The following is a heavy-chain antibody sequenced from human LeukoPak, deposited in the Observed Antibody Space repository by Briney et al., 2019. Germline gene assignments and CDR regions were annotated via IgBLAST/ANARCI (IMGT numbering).Heavy chain of an antibody. CDR2: ISYDGSNK. CDR3: ARVIPIAVTGTGSMDV. D-gene: IGHD6-19*01. V-gene: IGHV3-30*09. CDR1: GFAFGSYA. J-gene: IGHJ6*04. Sequence: GGSLRLSCAASGFAFGSYAMHWVRQAPGKGLEWVAVISYDGSNKYYADSVKGRFAISSDNSKNTLYLQMNSLRAEDTAVYYCARVIPIAVTGTGSMDVWGKGTTVTVSS.